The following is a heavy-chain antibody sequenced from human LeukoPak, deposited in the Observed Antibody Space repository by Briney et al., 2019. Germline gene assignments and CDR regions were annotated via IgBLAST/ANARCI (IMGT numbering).Heavy chain of an antibody. CDR1: GGTFSSYA. CDR2: IMPIFGTA. Sequence: SVKVSCKASGGTFSSYAISWVRQAPGQGLEWMGGIMPIFGTANYAQKFQGRVTITTYESTSTAYMELSSLRSEDTAVYYCASPPHYYDSSGYTPGHFDYWGQGTLVTVSS. CDR3: ASPPHYYDSSGYTPGHFDY. D-gene: IGHD3-22*01. J-gene: IGHJ4*02. V-gene: IGHV1-69*05.